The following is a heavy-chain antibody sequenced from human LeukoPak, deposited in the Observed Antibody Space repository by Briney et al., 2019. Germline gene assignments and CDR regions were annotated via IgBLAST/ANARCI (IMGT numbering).Heavy chain of an antibody. CDR1: GGSISSYY. CDR3: ARGTYYYDSSGYPRFYYFDY. Sequence: SETLSLTCTVSGGSISSYYWSWIRQPPGKGLEWIGYIYYSGSTNYNPSLKSRVTISVDTSKNQFSLKLSSVTAADTAVYYCARGTYYYDSSGYPRFYYFDYWGQGTLVTVSS. CDR2: IYYSGST. J-gene: IGHJ4*02. V-gene: IGHV4-59*08. D-gene: IGHD3-22*01.